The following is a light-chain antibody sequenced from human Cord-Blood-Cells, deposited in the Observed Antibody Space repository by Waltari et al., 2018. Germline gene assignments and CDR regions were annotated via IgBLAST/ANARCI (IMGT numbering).Light chain of an antibody. CDR1: QSVSSSY. CDR3: QQYGSSPFT. CDR2: GAS. Sequence: SPGTLSLSPGERATLSCRASQSVSSSYLAWYQQKPGQAPRLLIYGASSRATGIPDRFSGSGSGTDFTLTISRPEPEDFAVYYCQQYGSSPFTFGPGTKVDIK. V-gene: IGKV3-20*01. J-gene: IGKJ3*01.